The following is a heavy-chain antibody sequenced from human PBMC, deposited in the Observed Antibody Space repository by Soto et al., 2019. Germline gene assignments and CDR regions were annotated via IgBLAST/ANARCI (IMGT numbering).Heavy chain of an antibody. CDR3: AKDHYYDSSGYYFPIDY. Sequence: EVQLLESGGGLVQPGGSLRLSCAASGFTFSSYAMSWVRQAPGKGLEWVSAISGSGGSTYYADSVKGRFTISRDNSKNTLYLQMNSLRAEDTAVYYCAKDHYYDSSGYYFPIDYWGQGTLVTVSS. CDR1: GFTFSSYA. V-gene: IGHV3-23*01. CDR2: ISGSGGST. D-gene: IGHD3-22*01. J-gene: IGHJ4*02.